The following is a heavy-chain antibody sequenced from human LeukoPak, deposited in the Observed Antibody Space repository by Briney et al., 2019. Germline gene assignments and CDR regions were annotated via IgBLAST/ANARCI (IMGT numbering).Heavy chain of an antibody. CDR1: WFTFKIYG. J-gene: IGHJ4*02. V-gene: IGHV3-30*18. CDR2: ISYDGSNK. Sequence: GGSLRLSCSASWFTFKIYGMQYVRQGPGKSLEDGAVISYDGSNKYYADSVKGRFTISRDNSKNTLYLQMNSLRAEDTAVYYCAKDRNYGDPYYFDYWGQGTPVTVSS. D-gene: IGHD4-17*01. CDR3: AKDRNYGDPYYFDY.